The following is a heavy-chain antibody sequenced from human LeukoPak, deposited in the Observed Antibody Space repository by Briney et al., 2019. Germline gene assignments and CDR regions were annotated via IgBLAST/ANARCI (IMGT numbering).Heavy chain of an antibody. D-gene: IGHD2-2*01. Sequence: SETLSLTCTVSGGSISSYYWGWIRQPPGKGLEWTGNIYYSGSTNYNPSLKSRVTISVDTSKNQFSLKLSSVTAADTAVYYCARGVPDIVVVPAAMYLDYWGQGTLVTVSS. J-gene: IGHJ4*02. V-gene: IGHV4-59*01. CDR1: GGSISSYY. CDR2: IYYSGST. CDR3: ARGVPDIVVVPAAMYLDY.